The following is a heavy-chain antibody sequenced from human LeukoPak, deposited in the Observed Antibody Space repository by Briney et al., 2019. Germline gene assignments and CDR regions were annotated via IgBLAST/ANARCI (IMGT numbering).Heavy chain of an antibody. CDR3: ARTHIIWFGELSWFDP. CDR1: GDSVNSYY. Sequence: SETLSLTCTVSGDSVNSYYWSWTRQPPGKGLEWIGHIHYSGSTNYNPSLKSRVTMSVDTSKNQFSLKLSSVTAADTAVYYCARTHIIWFGELSWFDPWGQGTLVTVSS. J-gene: IGHJ5*02. CDR2: IHYSGST. V-gene: IGHV4-59*02. D-gene: IGHD3-10*01.